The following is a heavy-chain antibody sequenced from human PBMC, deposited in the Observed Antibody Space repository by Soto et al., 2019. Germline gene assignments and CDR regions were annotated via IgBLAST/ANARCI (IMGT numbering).Heavy chain of an antibody. D-gene: IGHD1-26*01. CDR1: GFTFGDYV. CDR2: IRKNGYGGTT. J-gene: IGHJ4*02. CDR3: TRDIVGATGFDY. Sequence: GGSLRLSCTASGFTFGDYVMVWFRQTPGKGLEWVGFIRKNGYGGTTEYAASVKGRFSISRNDAKSIAYLQMNSLKTEDTALYYCTRDIVGATGFDYWGQGTLVTVSS. V-gene: IGHV3-49*03.